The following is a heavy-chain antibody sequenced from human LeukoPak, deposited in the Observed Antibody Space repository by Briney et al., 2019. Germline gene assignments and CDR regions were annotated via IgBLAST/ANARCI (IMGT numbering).Heavy chain of an antibody. CDR2: IYSGGST. Sequence: GGSLRLSCAASGFTVSSNYMSWVRQAPGKGLEWVSVIYSGGSTYYADSVKGRFTISRDNSKNTLYLQMNSLRAADTAVYYCARESGLSPVVVVVAAPPNDAFDIWGQGTMVTVSS. D-gene: IGHD2-15*01. V-gene: IGHV3-53*01. J-gene: IGHJ3*02. CDR1: GFTVSSNY. CDR3: ARESGLSPVVVVVAAPPNDAFDI.